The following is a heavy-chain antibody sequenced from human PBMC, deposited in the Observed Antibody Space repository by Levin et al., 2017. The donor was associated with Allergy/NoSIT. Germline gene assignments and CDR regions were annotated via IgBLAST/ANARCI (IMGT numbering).Heavy chain of an antibody. Sequence: GGSLRLSCAASGFTFSNAWMSWVRQAPGKGLEWVGRIKSKTDGGTTDYAAPVKGRFTISRDDSKNTLYLQMNSLKTEDTAVYYCTTHRGGSSADCCWGQGTLVTVSS. V-gene: IGHV3-15*01. J-gene: IGHJ4*02. D-gene: IGHD1-26*01. CDR3: TTHRGGSSADCC. CDR1: GFTFSNAW. CDR2: IKSKTDGGTT.